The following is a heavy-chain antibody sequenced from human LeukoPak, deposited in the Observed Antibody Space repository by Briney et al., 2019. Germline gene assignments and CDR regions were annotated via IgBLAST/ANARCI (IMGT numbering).Heavy chain of an antibody. D-gene: IGHD1-1*01. CDR3: TREAGTTPFDY. Sequence: GGSLRLSCAASGFTFSSYGMHWVRQAPGKGLEWVAVIWFDGSNNYYADSVKGRFTISRDNSKNTPSLQMNSLRVEDTAVYYCTREAGTTPFDYWGQGTQVTVSS. CDR2: IWFDGSNN. CDR1: GFTFSSYG. V-gene: IGHV3-33*01. J-gene: IGHJ4*02.